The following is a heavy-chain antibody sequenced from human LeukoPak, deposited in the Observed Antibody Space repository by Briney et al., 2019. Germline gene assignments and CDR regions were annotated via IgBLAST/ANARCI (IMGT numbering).Heavy chain of an antibody. CDR3: AHRYDIWNGHNYLNP. D-gene: IGHD3-3*01. CDR1: GFSLNDHGVG. CDR2: IYWNDEK. V-gene: IGHV2-5*01. Sequence: SGPTLVKPTQTLTLTCTISGFSLNDHGVGVGWVRQSLRNTLARLALIYWNDEKLYTPSLNSRLTITKNTSTNHVVLTMTNTDPVDRATYCCAHRYDIWNGHNYLNPWLQGTLVSVCS. J-gene: IGHJ5*02.